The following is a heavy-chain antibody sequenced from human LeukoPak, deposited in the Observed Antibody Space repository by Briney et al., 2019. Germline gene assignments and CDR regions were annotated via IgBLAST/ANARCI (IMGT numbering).Heavy chain of an antibody. CDR2: INPNSGGT. CDR3: ARIYDFWSGYYNGFDP. V-gene: IGHV1-2*02. J-gene: IGHJ5*02. CDR1: GYTFTGYF. Sequence: ASVKVSCKASGYTFTGYFMHWVRQAPGQGLEWMGWINPNSGGTNYAQRFQGRVTMTRDTSISTAYMELSRLSSDDTAVYYCARIYDFWSGYYNGFDPWGQGTLVTVSS. D-gene: IGHD3-3*01.